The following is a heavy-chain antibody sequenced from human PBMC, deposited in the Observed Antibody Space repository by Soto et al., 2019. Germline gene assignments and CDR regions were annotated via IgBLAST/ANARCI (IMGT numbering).Heavy chain of an antibody. V-gene: IGHV4-31*01. CDR3: ARAVVVVVAATPVFDY. D-gene: IGHD2-15*01. CDR2: IYYSGST. CDR1: GGSISSGGYY. Sequence: QVQLQESGPGLVKPSQTLSLTCTVSGGSISSGGYYWSWIRQHPGKGLEWIGYIYYSGSTYYNPSLKSAVTIAVDTSKNQFSLKLSSVTAADTAVYYCARAVVVVVAATPVFDYWGQGTLVTVSS. J-gene: IGHJ4*02.